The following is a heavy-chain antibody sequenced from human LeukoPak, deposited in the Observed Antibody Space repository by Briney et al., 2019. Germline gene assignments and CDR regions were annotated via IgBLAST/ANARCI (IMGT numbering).Heavy chain of an antibody. Sequence: ASVKVSCKGSGYTFTGYYMHWVRQAPGQGLEWMAWINPNNGATHHAQKFQGRVAVTRDTSISTAYMELSSLESDDTAVYYCARDLMTTPTWDFDYWGQGTLVTVSS. V-gene: IGHV1-2*02. J-gene: IGHJ4*02. CDR2: INPNNGAT. CDR3: ARDLMTTPTWDFDY. CDR1: GYTFTGYY. D-gene: IGHD3-16*01.